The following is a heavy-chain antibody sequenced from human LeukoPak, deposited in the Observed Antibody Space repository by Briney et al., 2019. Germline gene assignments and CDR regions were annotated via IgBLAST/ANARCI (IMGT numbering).Heavy chain of an antibody. D-gene: IGHD6-19*01. CDR3: ARDSSGWYDRYFDY. CDR1: GGSFSGYY. V-gene: IGHV4-34*01. CDR2: INHSGST. J-gene: IGHJ4*02. Sequence: SETLSLTCAVYGGSFSGYYWSWIRQPPGKGLEWIGEINHSGSTNYNPSLKSRVTISVDTSKNQFSLKLSSVTAADTAVYYCARDSSGWYDRYFDYWGQGTLVTVSS.